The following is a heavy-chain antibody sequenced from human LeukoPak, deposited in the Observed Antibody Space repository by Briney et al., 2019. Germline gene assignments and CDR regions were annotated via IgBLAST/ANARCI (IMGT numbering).Heavy chain of an antibody. Sequence: KTSETLSLTCSVSGYSISSGYYWGWIRQSPGKGVEWIGNVYHSGSTYYNPSLKSRVTMSVDTSKNQFSLRLTSVTAEDTAVYYCARGSSDSGSGNYYYYFDYWGQGTLVTVSS. CDR2: VYHSGST. CDR1: GYSISSGYY. D-gene: IGHD3-10*01. V-gene: IGHV4-38-2*02. CDR3: ARGSSDSGSGNYYYYFDY. J-gene: IGHJ4*02.